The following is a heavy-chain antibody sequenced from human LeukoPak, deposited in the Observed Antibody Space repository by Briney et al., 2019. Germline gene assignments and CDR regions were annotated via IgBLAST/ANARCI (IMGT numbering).Heavy chain of an antibody. J-gene: IGHJ4*02. CDR1: GYTFTGYY. D-gene: IGHD2-21*02. Sequence: ASVKVSCKASGYTFTGYYINWVRQAPGQGLEWMGWINPNRGGTNYAQKFQGRVTLTRDTSISTAYMELRSLRSDDTAVYYCARDRAYCGGDCYSYYFDYWGQGTLVTVSS. CDR3: ARDRAYCGGDCYSYYFDY. CDR2: INPNRGGT. V-gene: IGHV1-2*02.